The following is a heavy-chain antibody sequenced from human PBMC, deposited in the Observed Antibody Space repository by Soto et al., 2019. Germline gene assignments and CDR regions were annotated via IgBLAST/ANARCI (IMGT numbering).Heavy chain of an antibody. CDR2: MSYDGGNK. CDR1: GFTFSNFA. Sequence: QVHLVESGGGVVQPGRSLRLSCAASGFTFSNFAMHWVRQAPGKGLEWVAVMSYDGGNKYYADSVQGRFTISRDNSKSTLYLQMNSLRPEDTAIYHCAKPTVTIHSRYLDSWGQGTLVTVSS. D-gene: IGHD4-17*01. J-gene: IGHJ4*02. CDR3: AKPTVTIHSRYLDS. V-gene: IGHV3-30-3*02.